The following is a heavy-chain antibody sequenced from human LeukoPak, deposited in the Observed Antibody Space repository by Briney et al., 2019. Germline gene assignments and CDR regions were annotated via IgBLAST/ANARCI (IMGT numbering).Heavy chain of an antibody. J-gene: IGHJ4*01. CDR1: GYTFTSYG. Sequence: ASVKVSCTASGYTFTSYGISWVRQAPGQGLEWMGWISAYNGNTNYAQKLQGRVTMTTDTSTSTAYMELRSLRSDDTAVYYCARSPPYDILTGFDYWGQEPWSPSPQ. D-gene: IGHD3-9*01. CDR2: ISAYNGNT. V-gene: IGHV1-18*01. CDR3: ARSPPYDILTGFDY.